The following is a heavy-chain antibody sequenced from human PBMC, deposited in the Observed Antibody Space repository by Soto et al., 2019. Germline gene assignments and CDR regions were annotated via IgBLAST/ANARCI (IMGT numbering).Heavy chain of an antibody. J-gene: IGHJ4*02. V-gene: IGHV3-48*01. CDR3: VTVCRFCRRSNSLY. CDR1: GFTFSNYA. D-gene: IGHD3-3*01. Sequence: PGGSLRLSCAASGFTFSNYAMNWVRQAPGKGLEWVSYISTGDSPIYYADSVRGRFTISRDNAKNSLYLQMISLRAEDTAVYYCVTVCRFCRRSNSLYWGRGTLVTLSS. CDR2: ISTGDSPI.